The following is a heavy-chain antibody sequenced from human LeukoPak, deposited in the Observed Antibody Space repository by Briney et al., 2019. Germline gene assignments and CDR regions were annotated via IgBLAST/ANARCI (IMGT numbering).Heavy chain of an antibody. CDR3: AKTSTLYYYDSSIRY. CDR2: ISGSGGST. D-gene: IGHD3-22*01. Sequence: GGSLRLSCAASGFTFSSYAMSWVRQAPGKGLEWVSAISGSGGSTYYADSVKGRFTISRDNSKNTLYLQMNSLRAEDTAAYYCAKTSTLYYYDSSIRYWGQGTLVTVSS. J-gene: IGHJ4*02. V-gene: IGHV3-23*01. CDR1: GFTFSSYA.